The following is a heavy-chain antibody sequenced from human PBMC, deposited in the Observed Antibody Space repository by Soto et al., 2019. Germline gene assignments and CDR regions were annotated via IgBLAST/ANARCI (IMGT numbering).Heavy chain of an antibody. J-gene: IGHJ3*02. CDR2: IIPMTGSA. Sequence: HVQLVQSGAEVKKPGSSVRVSCKASGGTFSSHAINWVRQVPGQGLEWRGGIIPMTGSANYAQKFQGRVTITADESTSAAYMELSSLRPDDTAVYFCARDLNRYYDILIGMVPCDIWGQGTLVVVSS. V-gene: IGHV1-69*01. CDR1: GGTFSSHA. D-gene: IGHD3-9*01. CDR3: ARDLNRYYDILIGMVPCDI.